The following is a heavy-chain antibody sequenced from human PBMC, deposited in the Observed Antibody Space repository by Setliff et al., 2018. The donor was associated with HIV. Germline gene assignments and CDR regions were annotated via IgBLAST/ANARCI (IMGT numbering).Heavy chain of an antibody. D-gene: IGHD2-15*01. CDR3: ARDGCSGQRCYLYNWFDP. V-gene: IGHV1-3*01. CDR2: IKVGSGET. Sequence: GASVKVSCKTSGYTFKNYGISWVRQAPGQGLEWMGWIKVGSGETQYSQELQGRVTITRDTSATTVYMELSSLTSEDTAVYYCARDGCSGQRCYLYNWFDPWGQGTLVTVSS. CDR1: GYTFKNYG. J-gene: IGHJ5*02.